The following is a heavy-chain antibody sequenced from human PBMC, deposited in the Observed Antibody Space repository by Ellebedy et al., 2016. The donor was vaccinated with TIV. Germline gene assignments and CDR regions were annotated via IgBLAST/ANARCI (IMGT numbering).Heavy chain of an antibody. V-gene: IGHV1-2*02. J-gene: IGHJ5*02. CDR3: ARPGKYGSGSLYTSYDWFDP. D-gene: IGHD3-10*01. CDR1: GYTFTRYY. Sequence: ASVKVSCKTFGYTFTRYYIHWVRQAPGQGPEWMGWINPISGDTRFAQKFQGRATITRDTATSTAYMEVRSLTPDDTAVYYCARPGKYGSGSLYTSYDWFDPWGQGTLVTVSS. CDR2: INPISGDT.